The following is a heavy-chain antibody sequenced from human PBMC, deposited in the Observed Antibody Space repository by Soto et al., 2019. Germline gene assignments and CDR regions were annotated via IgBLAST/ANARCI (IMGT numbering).Heavy chain of an antibody. V-gene: IGHV1-3*01. CDR3: ARGLTTTIFGGGY. J-gene: IGHJ4*02. CDR1: GYTFTSYA. Sequence: QVQLVQSGAEVKKPGASVKVSCKASGYTFTSYAMHWVRQAPGQRLEWMGWINAGNGNTKYSQKFQGRVTITRDTSASTAYMELSSLRSEDTAVYYCARGLTTTIFGGGYWGQGTLVTVSS. CDR2: INAGNGNT. D-gene: IGHD3-3*01.